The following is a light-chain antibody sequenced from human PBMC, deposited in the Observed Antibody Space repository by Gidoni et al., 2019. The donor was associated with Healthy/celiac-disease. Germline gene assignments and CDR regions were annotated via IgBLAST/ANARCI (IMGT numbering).Light chain of an antibody. Sequence: DIQMTQSPSSLSASVGDRVTITCRASQSISSYLNWYQQKPGKAPKLLIYAASSLQSGVPSRFSGSGSGTDFTLTISSLQPEDFSTYYCQQSYSTPPFTFXXXTKXDIK. CDR2: AAS. CDR1: QSISSY. J-gene: IGKJ3*01. CDR3: QQSYSTPPFT. V-gene: IGKV1-39*01.